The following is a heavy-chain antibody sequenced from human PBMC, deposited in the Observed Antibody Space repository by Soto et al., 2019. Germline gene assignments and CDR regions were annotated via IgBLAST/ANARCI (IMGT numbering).Heavy chain of an antibody. CDR3: ARDLAGDYARYYGMDV. D-gene: IGHD4-17*01. CDR1: GVTFSSYA. Sequence: GASVKVSCKASGVTFSSYAISWVRQAPGQGLEWMGGIIPIFGTANYAQKFQGRVTIAADESTSTAYMELSSLRSEDTAVYYCARDLAGDYARYYGMDVWGQGTTVTVSS. CDR2: IIPIFGTA. V-gene: IGHV1-69*13. J-gene: IGHJ6*02.